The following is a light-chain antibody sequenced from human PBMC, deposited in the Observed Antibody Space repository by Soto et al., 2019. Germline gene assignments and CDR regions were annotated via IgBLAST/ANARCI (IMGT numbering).Light chain of an antibody. V-gene: IGKV2-28*01. CDR3: VQALQTPAT. CDR2: LGS. CDR1: QSLLHSNGYNY. Sequence: DIVMTQSPLSLPVTPGEPASISCRPSQSLLHSNGYNYLDWYLQKPGQSPQLLIYLGSNRSSGVPDRFSGSGSGTDFTLKISRVEAEYVGVYYSVQALQTPATVGGGTKVDIK. J-gene: IGKJ4*02.